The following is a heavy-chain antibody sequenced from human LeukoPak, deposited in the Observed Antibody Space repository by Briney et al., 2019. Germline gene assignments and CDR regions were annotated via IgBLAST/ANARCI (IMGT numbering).Heavy chain of an antibody. CDR1: GFSLSTSGVG. CDR2: IYWNDDK. Sequence: SGPTLVNPTQTLTLTCTFSGFSLSTSGVGVGWIRQPPGKALEWLALIYWNDDKRYSPSLKSRLTITKDTSKNQVVPTMTNMDPVDTATYYCAHSYYNWNPSSYFDYWGQGTLVTVSS. J-gene: IGHJ4*02. CDR3: AHSYYNWNPSSYFDY. V-gene: IGHV2-5*01. D-gene: IGHD1-20*01.